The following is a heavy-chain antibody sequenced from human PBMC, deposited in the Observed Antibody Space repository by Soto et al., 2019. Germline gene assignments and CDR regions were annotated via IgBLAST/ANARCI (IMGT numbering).Heavy chain of an antibody. Sequence: QVQLQQWGAGLLKPSETLSLTCAVYGGSFSGYYWSWIRQPPGKGLEWIGEINQNGSTNYNPSLKSRVTISVDTSKNQFSLKLSSVTAADTAVYYCARTVGARDYWGQGTLVTVSS. V-gene: IGHV4-34*01. D-gene: IGHD1-26*01. J-gene: IGHJ4*02. CDR3: ARTVGARDY. CDR2: INQNGST. CDR1: GGSFSGYY.